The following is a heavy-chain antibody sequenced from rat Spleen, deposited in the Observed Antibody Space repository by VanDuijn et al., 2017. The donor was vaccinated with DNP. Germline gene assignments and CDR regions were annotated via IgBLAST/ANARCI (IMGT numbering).Heavy chain of an antibody. Sequence: EVQLMESGGDLVQPGRSLKLSCVASGFTFNYYWMTWVRQVPGKGLEWVAIISHSYGTTYYPDSVNGRFTISRDNSESSLFLQMNSLKSEDTATYYCATPTIAALDYWGQGVMVTVSS. D-gene: IGHD1-2*01. CDR3: ATPTIAALDY. CDR1: GFTFNYYW. J-gene: IGHJ2*01. CDR2: ISHSYGTT. V-gene: IGHV5-31*01.